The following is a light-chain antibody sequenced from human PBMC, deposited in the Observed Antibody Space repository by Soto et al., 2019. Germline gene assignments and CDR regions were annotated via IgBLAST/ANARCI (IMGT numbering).Light chain of an antibody. CDR1: QSISSY. V-gene: IGKV1-39*01. CDR3: QQSYSTPFT. Sequence: DIQMTQSPSSLSASVGDRVTITCRASQSISSYLNWYQQKPGKAPNLLISAASSLQSGVPSTFSGSGSSTDFTLTITSLQPEDFATYYCQQSYSTPFTFGPGTKVDIK. CDR2: AAS. J-gene: IGKJ3*01.